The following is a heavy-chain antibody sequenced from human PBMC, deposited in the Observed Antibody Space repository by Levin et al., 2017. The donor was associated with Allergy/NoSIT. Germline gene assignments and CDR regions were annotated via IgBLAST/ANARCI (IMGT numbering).Heavy chain of an antibody. V-gene: IGHV2-70*17. CDR1: GFSLSTRGMC. CDR3: ARGDYYDRIGYIDY. CDR2: IDWDDDK. J-gene: IGHJ4*02. Sequence: ESGPTLVKPTQTLTLTCTFSGFSLSTRGMCVSWIRQPPGEALEFLARIDWDDDKFYSTSLKTRLTISKDTSKNQVVLTMTNMYPVDTGTYYCARGDYYDRIGYIDYWGQGTLITVSS. D-gene: IGHD3-22*01.